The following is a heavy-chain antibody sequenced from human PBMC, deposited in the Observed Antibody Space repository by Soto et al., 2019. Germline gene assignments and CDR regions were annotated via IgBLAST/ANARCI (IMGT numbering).Heavy chain of an antibody. Sequence: PGGSLRLSCAASGFTVSSNYMSWVRQAPGKGLEWVSVIYSGGSTYYADSVKGRFTISRDNSKNTLYLQMNSLRAEDTAVYYCARAGSGWFFPFDYWGQGTLVTASS. J-gene: IGHJ4*02. CDR3: ARAGSGWFFPFDY. D-gene: IGHD6-19*01. CDR1: GFTVSSNY. V-gene: IGHV3-53*01. CDR2: IYSGGST.